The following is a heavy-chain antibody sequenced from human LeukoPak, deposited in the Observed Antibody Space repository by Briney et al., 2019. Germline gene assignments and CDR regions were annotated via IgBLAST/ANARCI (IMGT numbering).Heavy chain of an antibody. V-gene: IGHV4-39*01. J-gene: IGHJ4*02. CDR1: GGSISSSRFY. D-gene: IGHD3-22*01. CDR2: VSDSGRS. Sequence: SETLSLTCTVSGGSISSSRFYWNWIRQPPGKGLEWIGSVSDSGRSYSNPSLKSRVTVSADTSKNQFSLKLSSVTAADTAVYYCARGGYYDSSGYYFRYYFDYWGQGTLVTVSS. CDR3: ARGGYYDSSGYYFRYYFDY.